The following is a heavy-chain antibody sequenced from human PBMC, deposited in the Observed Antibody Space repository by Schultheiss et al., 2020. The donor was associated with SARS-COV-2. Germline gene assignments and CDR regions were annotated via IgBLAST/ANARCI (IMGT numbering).Heavy chain of an antibody. V-gene: IGHV4-31*03. CDR2: IYYSGST. Sequence: SETLSLTCTVSGGSVSSGSYYWSWIRQPPGKGLEWIGYIYYSGSTYYNPSLKSRVTISVDTSKNQFSLKLSSVTAADTAVYYCARAVGATIVVDYWGQGTLVTVSS. CDR1: GGSVSSGSYY. J-gene: IGHJ4*02. D-gene: IGHD1-26*01. CDR3: ARAVGATIVVDY.